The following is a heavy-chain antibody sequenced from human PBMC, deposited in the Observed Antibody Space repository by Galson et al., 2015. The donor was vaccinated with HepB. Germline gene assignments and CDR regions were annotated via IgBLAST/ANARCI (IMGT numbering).Heavy chain of an antibody. D-gene: IGHD2-15*01. CDR3: ARVKTSDCSGGRCFQRPYFYYYALDV. J-gene: IGHJ6*02. V-gene: IGHV3-30*04. CDR1: GFTFSNYA. CDR2: IVYDGSNT. Sequence: SLRLSCAASGFTFSNYAMHWVRQAPGKGLEWVAFIVYDGSNTYYADSVTGRFSISRDNSKNTLYLQLNGLRAEDTAVYYCARVKTSDCSGGRCFQRPYFYYYALDVWGQGTTVTVSS.